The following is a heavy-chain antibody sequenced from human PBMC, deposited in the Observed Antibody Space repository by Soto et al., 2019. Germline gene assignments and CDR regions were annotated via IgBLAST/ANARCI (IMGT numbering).Heavy chain of an antibody. CDR1: GGTFSSYA. D-gene: IGHD3-10*01. V-gene: IGHV1-69*13. J-gene: IGHJ4*02. Sequence: SVKVSCKASGGTFSSYAISWVRQAPGQGLEWMGGIIPIFGTANYAQKFQGRVTITADESTSTAYMELSSLRSEDTAVYYCAREVGSGSYYTDYWGQGTLVTVSS. CDR2: IIPIFGTA. CDR3: AREVGSGSYYTDY.